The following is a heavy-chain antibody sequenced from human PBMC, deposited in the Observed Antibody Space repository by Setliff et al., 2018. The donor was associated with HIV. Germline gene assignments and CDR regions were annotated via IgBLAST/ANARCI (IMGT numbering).Heavy chain of an antibody. CDR3: AKDKYYDILTGYFTD. D-gene: IGHD3-9*01. Sequence: PSETLSLTCTVSGGSISTYYWSWIRQPPGKRLEWIGYIYYSGSTNYNPSLKSRVTISVDTSKNQFSLKLSSVTAADTAIYYCAKDKYYDILTGYFTDWGQGTLVTVSS. CDR2: IYYSGST. CDR1: GGSISTYY. V-gene: IGHV4-59*12. J-gene: IGHJ4*02.